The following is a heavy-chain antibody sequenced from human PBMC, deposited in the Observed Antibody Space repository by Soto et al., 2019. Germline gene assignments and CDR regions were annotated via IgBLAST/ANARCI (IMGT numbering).Heavy chain of an antibody. D-gene: IGHD4-17*01. CDR2: IYYSGST. CDR3: ARAGGDYEGGFDY. V-gene: IGHV4-30-4*01. J-gene: IGHJ4*02. CDR1: GGSISSGDYY. Sequence: QVQLQESGPGLVKPSQTLSLTCTVSGGSISSGDYYWSWIRQPPGKGLEWIGYIYYSGSTYYNPSIKSRVTISVDTSKNQFSLKLSSVTAADTAVYYCARAGGDYEGGFDYWGQGTLVTVSS.